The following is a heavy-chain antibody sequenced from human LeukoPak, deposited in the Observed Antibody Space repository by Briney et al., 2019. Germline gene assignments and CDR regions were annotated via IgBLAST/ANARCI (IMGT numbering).Heavy chain of an antibody. V-gene: IGHV4-38-2*02. Sequence: PSETLSLTCTVSGYSISSGYYWGWIRQPPGKGLEWIGSIYHSGSTYYNPSLKSRVTISVDTSKNQFSLKLSSVTAADTAVYYCARIDWNDGGWFDPWGQGTLVTVSS. D-gene: IGHD1-1*01. CDR3: ARIDWNDGGWFDP. J-gene: IGHJ5*02. CDR1: GYSISSGYY. CDR2: IYHSGST.